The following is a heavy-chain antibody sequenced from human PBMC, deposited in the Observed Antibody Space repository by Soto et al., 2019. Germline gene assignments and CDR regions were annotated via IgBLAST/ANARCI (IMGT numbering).Heavy chain of an antibody. D-gene: IGHD6-6*01. Sequence: EVQLLESGGGLVQPGESVRLSCAASGFTFSSYAMSWVRQAPGKGLEWVSVISGSDDSTYYADSVKGRFTISRDNSKNTLYLQMNSLRAEDTAVYYCAKRSSSSTFDYWGQGTLVTVSS. CDR1: GFTFSSYA. J-gene: IGHJ4*02. V-gene: IGHV3-23*01. CDR3: AKRSSSSTFDY. CDR2: ISGSDDST.